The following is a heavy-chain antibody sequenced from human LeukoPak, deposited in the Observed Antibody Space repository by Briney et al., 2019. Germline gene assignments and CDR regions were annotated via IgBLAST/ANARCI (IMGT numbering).Heavy chain of an antibody. J-gene: IGHJ4*02. CDR3: ARDTGCAGGTCFSFYDY. D-gene: IGHD2-15*01. Sequence: GGSLRLSCAASGFTFSTYWMTWVRQAAGKGLGWVANIKQDGGQKYYVDSVKGRFTSSRDNDKNSLYLQMDSLRAEDTAVYYCARDTGCAGGTCFSFYDYWGQGTLVSVSS. CDR2: IKQDGGQK. V-gene: IGHV3-7*01. CDR1: GFTFSTYW.